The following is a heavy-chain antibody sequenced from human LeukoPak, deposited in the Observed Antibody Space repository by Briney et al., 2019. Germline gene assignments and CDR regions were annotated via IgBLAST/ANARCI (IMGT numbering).Heavy chain of an antibody. CDR3: ATHYDILTGYYRVGSAFDI. D-gene: IGHD3-9*01. Sequence: GSSVKVSCKASGGTFSSYAISWVRQAPGQGLEWMGGIIPIFGTANYAQKFQGRVTITADESTSTAYMELSSLRSEDTAVYYCATHYDILTGYYRVGSAFDIWGQGTMVTVSS. CDR2: IIPIFGTA. CDR1: GGTFSSYA. J-gene: IGHJ3*02. V-gene: IGHV1-69*01.